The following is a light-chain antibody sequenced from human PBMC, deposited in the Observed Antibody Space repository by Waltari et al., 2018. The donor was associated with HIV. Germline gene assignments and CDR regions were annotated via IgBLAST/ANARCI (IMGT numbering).Light chain of an antibody. J-gene: IGLJ3*02. CDR3: CSYAGSRSWV. Sequence: QSALTQPASVSGSPGQSTTISCNGTSSDGGKYNLLSWYQQPPGNAPKLMIYEVSKWPSGVSKRFAGSKSGNTASLTISGLQADDEADYYCCSYAGSRSWVFGGWTKLTVL. V-gene: IGLV2-23*02. CDR2: EVS. CDR1: SSDGGKYNL.